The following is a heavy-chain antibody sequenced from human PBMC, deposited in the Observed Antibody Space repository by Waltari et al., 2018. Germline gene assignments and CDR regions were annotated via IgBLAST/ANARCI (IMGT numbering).Heavy chain of an antibody. Sequence: QVQLQESGPGLVKPSETLSLTCTVSGGSISSYYWSWIRQPAGKGLEWIGRIYTRGSNNYNPALKSRVTMSVDTSKNQFSLKLSSVTAADTAVYYWARDPGFSSGWRPGGYYYGMDVWGQGTTVTVSS. CDR2: IYTRGSN. V-gene: IGHV4-4*07. D-gene: IGHD6-19*01. CDR3: ARDPGFSSGWRPGGYYYGMDV. J-gene: IGHJ6*02. CDR1: GGSISSYY.